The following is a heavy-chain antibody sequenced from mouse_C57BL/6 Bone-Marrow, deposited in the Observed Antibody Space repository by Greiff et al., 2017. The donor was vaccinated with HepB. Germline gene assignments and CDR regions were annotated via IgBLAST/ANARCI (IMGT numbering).Heavy chain of an antibody. Sequence: VQLQQSGPELVKPGASVKISCKASGYTFTDYYMNWVKQSHGKSLEWIGDINPNNGGTSYNQKFKGKATLTVDKSSSTAYMELRSLTSEDSAVYYCARHWPFAYWGQGTLVTVSA. V-gene: IGHV1-26*01. J-gene: IGHJ3*01. D-gene: IGHD4-1*01. CDR3: ARHWPFAY. CDR1: GYTFTDYY. CDR2: INPNNGGT.